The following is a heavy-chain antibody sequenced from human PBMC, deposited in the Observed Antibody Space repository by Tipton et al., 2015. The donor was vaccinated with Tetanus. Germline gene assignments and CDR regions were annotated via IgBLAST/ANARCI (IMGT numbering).Heavy chain of an antibody. D-gene: IGHD5-24*01. Sequence: SLRLSCAASGFMFSNYAMSWVRQAPGKGLEWVSSISGIVSTTYYADSVKGRFTISRDNSKNTLYLQMSSLRAEDTAVYYFGKDRWGSFYRGRGLGYFEYWGQGPLATFSS. CDR2: ISGIVSTT. CDR1: GFMFSNYA. J-gene: IGHJ4*02. CDR3: GKDRWGSFYRGRGLGYFEY. V-gene: IGHV3-23*01.